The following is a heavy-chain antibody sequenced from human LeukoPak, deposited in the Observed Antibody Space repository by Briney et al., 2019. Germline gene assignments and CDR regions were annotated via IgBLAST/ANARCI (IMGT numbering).Heavy chain of an antibody. CDR2: INHSGST. CDR3: ARPRVPATAKGAFDI. CDR1: GGTFSGYY. Sequence: PSETLSLTCAVYGGTFSGYYWSWIRQPPGKGLEWIGEINHSGSTNYNPSLKSRVTISVDTSKNQFSLKLSSVTAADTAVYYCARPRVPATAKGAFDIWGQRTMVTVSS. V-gene: IGHV4-34*01. J-gene: IGHJ3*02. D-gene: IGHD2-2*01.